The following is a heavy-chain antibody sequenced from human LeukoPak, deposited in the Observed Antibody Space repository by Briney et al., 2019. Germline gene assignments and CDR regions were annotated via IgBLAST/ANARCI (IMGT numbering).Heavy chain of an antibody. D-gene: IGHD2/OR15-2a*01. CDR3: ARDAGLSTGGGYYDYYGIDV. CDR2: IYNSGST. V-gene: IGHV4-4*07. J-gene: IGHJ6*02. Sequence: PSETLSLTCTVSGGSISSYYWSWLRQPAGKGLEWIGRIYNSGSTNYNPSLKSRVTVSVDTSKDQFSLKLSSVTAADTAVYYCARDAGLSTGGGYYDYYGIDVWGQGTTVTVSS. CDR1: GGSISSYY.